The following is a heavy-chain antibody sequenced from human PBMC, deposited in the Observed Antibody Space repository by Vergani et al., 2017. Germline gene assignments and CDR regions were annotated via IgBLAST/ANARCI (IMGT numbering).Heavy chain of an antibody. D-gene: IGHD2-2*02. CDR1: GFALNRHA. V-gene: IGHV3-30-3*01. CDR3: VRDRGLCAGGRCYTEAWDY. Sequence: QVQLVESGGGVVQPGTSLRLSCVVSGFALNRHAMYWVRQAPGKGLEWVVGISFDGTNEYYPDLVKGRFTISRDIAKNTLYLQVRSLRLEDTGVYHCVRDRGLCAGGRCYTEAWDYWGQGTPVTVPS. CDR2: ISFDGTNE. J-gene: IGHJ4*02.